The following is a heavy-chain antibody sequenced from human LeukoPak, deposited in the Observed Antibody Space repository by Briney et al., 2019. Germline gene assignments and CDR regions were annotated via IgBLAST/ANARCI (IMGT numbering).Heavy chain of an antibody. D-gene: IGHD1-7*01. V-gene: IGHV3-23*01. CDR1: GFTFSSYA. CDR2: ISGSGGST. J-gene: IGHJ3*02. Sequence: GGSLRLSCAASGFTFSSYAMSWVRQAPGKGLEWVSAISGSGGSTYYADSVKGRFTISRDNSKNTLYLQMNSLRAEDTAIYYCAGTRRGELRNAFDIWGQGTMVTVSS. CDR3: AGTRRGELRNAFDI.